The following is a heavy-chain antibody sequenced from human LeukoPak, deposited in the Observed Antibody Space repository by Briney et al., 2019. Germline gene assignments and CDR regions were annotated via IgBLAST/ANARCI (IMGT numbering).Heavy chain of an antibody. CDR3: ARGASYYYDSSGYYLGYYYYMDV. J-gene: IGHJ6*03. D-gene: IGHD3-22*01. CDR1: GFTFSSYA. Sequence: GRSLRLSCAASGFTFSSYAMHWVRQAPGKGLEWVAVISYDGSNKYYADSVKGRFTISRDNSKNTPYLQMNSLRAEDTAVYYCARGASYYYDSSGYYLGYYYYMDVWCKGTTVTVSS. V-gene: IGHV3-30*04. CDR2: ISYDGSNK.